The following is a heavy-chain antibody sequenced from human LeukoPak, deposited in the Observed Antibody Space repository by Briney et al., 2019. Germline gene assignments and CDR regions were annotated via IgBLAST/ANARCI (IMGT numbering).Heavy chain of an antibody. CDR2: IWYDGSNK. CDR3: AREFMAFDI. J-gene: IGHJ3*02. Sequence: GRSLRLSCAASGFTFSSYGMHWVRQAPGKGLEWVAVIWYDGSNKFYADSVKGRFTISRDNSKNTLYLQMNSLRAEDTAVYYCAREFMAFDIWGQGTVVTVSS. V-gene: IGHV3-33*01. CDR1: GFTFSSYG.